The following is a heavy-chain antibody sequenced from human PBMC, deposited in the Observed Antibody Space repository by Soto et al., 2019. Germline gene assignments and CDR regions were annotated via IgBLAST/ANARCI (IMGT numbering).Heavy chain of an antibody. D-gene: IGHD6-19*01. CDR3: ARVPWQWLGGYAFDI. CDR1: GGSINSYY. J-gene: IGHJ3*02. Sequence: PSETLSLTCTVSGGSINSYYWSWIRQPPGKGLEWIGYIYYSGSTNYNPSLKSRATLSVDTSKNQFTLKLSSVTAADTAVYYCARVPWQWLGGYAFDIWGQGTMVTVSS. CDR2: IYYSGST. V-gene: IGHV4-59*01.